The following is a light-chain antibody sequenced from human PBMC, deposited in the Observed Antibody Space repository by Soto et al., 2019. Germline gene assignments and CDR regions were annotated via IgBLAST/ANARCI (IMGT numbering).Light chain of an antibody. CDR2: DAS. J-gene: IGKJ1*01. CDR1: QSISSW. V-gene: IGKV1-5*01. Sequence: DIQLTQSPYTLSASVGERVTLTCRASQSISSWLAWYQQKPGKAPKVLIYDASSLESGVPSRFSGSGSGTEFSLTISSLQPDDFATYYCQQYNHYWTFGQGTKVDIK. CDR3: QQYNHYWT.